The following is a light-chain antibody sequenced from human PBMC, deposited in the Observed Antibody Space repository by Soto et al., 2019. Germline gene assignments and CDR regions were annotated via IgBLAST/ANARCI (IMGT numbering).Light chain of an antibody. CDR1: STDVGYYNY. J-gene: IGLJ3*02. Sequence: QSALTQPASVSGSPGQSITISCTGSSTDVGYYNYVAWYQHHPGKAPKLMIYEVSNRPSGVSNRFSGSKSGNTASLAISGLQAEDEADYYCSSYTTSSTQVFGGGTKLPS. CDR3: SSYTTSSTQV. V-gene: IGLV2-14*01. CDR2: EVS.